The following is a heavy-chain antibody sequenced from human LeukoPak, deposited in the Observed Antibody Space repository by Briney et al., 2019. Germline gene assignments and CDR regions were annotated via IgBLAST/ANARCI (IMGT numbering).Heavy chain of an antibody. CDR1: GGSNSSYY. D-gene: IGHD3-9*01. V-gene: IGHV4-59*01. CDR3: ASGILTGYYKGGFDY. J-gene: IGHJ4*02. CDR2: IYYSGST. Sequence: SETLSLTCTVSGGSNSSYYWSWIRQPPGKGLEWIGYIYYSGSTNYNPSLKSRVTISVDTSKNQFSLKLSSVTAADTAVYYCASGILTGYYKGGFDYWGQGTLVTVSS.